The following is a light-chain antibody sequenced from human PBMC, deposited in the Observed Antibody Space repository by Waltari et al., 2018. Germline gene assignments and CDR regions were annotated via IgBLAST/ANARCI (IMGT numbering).Light chain of an antibody. V-gene: IGLV1-44*01. CDR1: KSNIGANT. Sequence: QSALTQPPSASGTPGQRVTISCSGGKSNIGANTVNWYQQLPGTAPKLLIHSNDQRPSGVPDRFSGSKSGTSASLAIGGLRSDDEATYLCSTWDDSLSAVLFGGGTKVTVL. CDR2: SND. J-gene: IGLJ2*01. CDR3: STWDDSLSAVL.